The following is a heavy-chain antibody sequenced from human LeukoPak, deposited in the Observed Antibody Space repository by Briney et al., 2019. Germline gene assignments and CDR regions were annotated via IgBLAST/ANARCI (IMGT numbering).Heavy chain of an antibody. D-gene: IGHD1-7*01. J-gene: IGHJ5*02. CDR2: INPNSGGT. Sequence: ASVKVSCKASGYTFTGYYMHWVRQAPGQGLEWTGWINPNSGGTNYAQKFQGRVTMTRDTSISTAYMELSRLRSDDTAVYYCARAGSAELNWFDPWGQGTLVTVSS. CDR1: GYTFTGYY. V-gene: IGHV1-2*02. CDR3: ARAGSAELNWFDP.